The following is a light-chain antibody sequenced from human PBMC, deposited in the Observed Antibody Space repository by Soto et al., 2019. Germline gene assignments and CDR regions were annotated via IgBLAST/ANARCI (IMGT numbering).Light chain of an antibody. J-gene: IGKJ1*01. CDR2: KAS. V-gene: IGKV1-5*03. Sequence: DIQMTQSPSPLSASVGDRVIITCRASQSISTWLAWHQQKPGKAPNLLISKASSLESGVPSRFSGSGSGTEFTLTISSLQPDDFATYYCQQYNSFRAFGQGTKVEIK. CDR1: QSISTW. CDR3: QQYNSFRA.